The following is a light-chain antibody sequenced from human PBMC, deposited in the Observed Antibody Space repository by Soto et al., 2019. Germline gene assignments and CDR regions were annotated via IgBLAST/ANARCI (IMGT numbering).Light chain of an antibody. J-gene: IGKJ1*01. Sequence: EIVLTQSPGTLSLSPGEGATLSCRASESVNTNSFAWYQQKLGQAPRLLIYATSSRATGVPDRFSGSGSGTGFSLTISRLEPEDLGSYYCQQYFGSPWTFGQGTKVDIK. CDR2: ATS. CDR1: ESVNTNS. CDR3: QQYFGSPWT. V-gene: IGKV3-20*01.